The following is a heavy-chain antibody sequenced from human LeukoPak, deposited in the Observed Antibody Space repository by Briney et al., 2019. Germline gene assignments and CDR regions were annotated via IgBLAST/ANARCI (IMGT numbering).Heavy chain of an antibody. D-gene: IGHD2-2*01. Sequence: GGSLRLSCAASGFTFSSYSMDWVRQAPGKGLEWVSSISSSSSYIYYADSVKGRFTISRDNAKNSLYLQMNSLRAEDTAVYYCARAVVPAALYRYYYYYYMDVWGKGTTVTVSS. V-gene: IGHV3-21*01. CDR3: ARAVVPAALYRYYYYYYMDV. CDR1: GFTFSSYS. J-gene: IGHJ6*03. CDR2: ISSSSSYI.